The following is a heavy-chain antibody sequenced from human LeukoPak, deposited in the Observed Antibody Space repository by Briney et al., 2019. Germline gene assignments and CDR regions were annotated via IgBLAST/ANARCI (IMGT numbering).Heavy chain of an antibody. J-gene: IGHJ3*02. CDR2: FFHTGST. D-gene: IGHD2-21*01. CDR3: ASSSLVVVVTYGFDI. V-gene: IGHV4-4*02. Sequence: SETLSLTCTVSNGPITTTKWWSGVRLPPGKGLEGIGKFFHTGSTNYNPSFNSRFTISVDKSKNKFSLNLKSVTAADTALYYCASSSLVVVVTYGFDIWGRGTAVTVSS. CDR1: NGPITTTKW.